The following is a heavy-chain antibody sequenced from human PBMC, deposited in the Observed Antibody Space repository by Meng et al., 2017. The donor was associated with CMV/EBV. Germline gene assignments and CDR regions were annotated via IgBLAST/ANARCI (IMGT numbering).Heavy chain of an antibody. CDR1: GGTFNIYA. Sequence: ASVKVSCKASGGTFNIYAITWVRQAPGQGLEWMGWINPNSGGTNYAQKFQGRVTMTRDTSISTAYMELSRLRSDDTAVYYCARDYQLERRSDDYWGQGTLVTVSS. CDR2: INPNSGGT. J-gene: IGHJ4*02. V-gene: IGHV1-2*02. CDR3: ARDYQLERRSDDY. D-gene: IGHD1-1*01.